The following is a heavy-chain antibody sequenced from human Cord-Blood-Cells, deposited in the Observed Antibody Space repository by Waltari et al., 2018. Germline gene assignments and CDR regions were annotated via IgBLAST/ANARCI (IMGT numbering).Heavy chain of an antibody. CDR1: GFTFSSYE. V-gene: IGHV3-48*03. D-gene: IGHD1-26*01. J-gene: IGHJ2*01. CDR2: ISSSGSTI. Sequence: EVQLVESGGGLVQPGGYLRLSCAASGFTFSSYEMNWVRQAPGRGLECVSYISSSGSTIYDADSVKVRFTISRDNAKNSLYLQMNSLRAEDTAVYYCASSVGGYFDLWGRGTLVTVSS. CDR3: ASSVGGYFDL.